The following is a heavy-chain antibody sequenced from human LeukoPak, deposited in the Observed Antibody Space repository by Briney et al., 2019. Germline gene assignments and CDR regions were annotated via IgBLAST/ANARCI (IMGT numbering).Heavy chain of an antibody. Sequence: GGSLRLSCAASGFTFSSYATSWVRQARGKGLEWVSFTSGSGGSTYYADSVKGRFTISRDNSKNTLYLQMNSLRVEDTAVYHYAKDAGDSYLYYFHYWAQGTMVTVSS. CDR1: GFTFSSYA. CDR3: AKDAGDSYLYYFHY. J-gene: IGHJ4*02. D-gene: IGHD2-21*02. V-gene: IGHV3-23*01. CDR2: TSGSGGST.